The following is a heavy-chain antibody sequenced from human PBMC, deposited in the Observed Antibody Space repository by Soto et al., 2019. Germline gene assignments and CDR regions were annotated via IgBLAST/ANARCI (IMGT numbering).Heavy chain of an antibody. V-gene: IGHV4-34*01. CDR2: INHSGST. Sequence: QVQLQQWGAGLLKPSETLSLTCAVYGGSFSGYYWSWIRQPPGKGLEWIGEINHSGSTNYNPSLKSRVTISVDTSKNQFSLKLSSVTAAYTAVYYCAGVRKHEGPRGYAMDVWGQGTTVTVSS. J-gene: IGHJ6*02. D-gene: IGHD3-16*01. CDR3: AGVRKHEGPRGYAMDV. CDR1: GGSFSGYY.